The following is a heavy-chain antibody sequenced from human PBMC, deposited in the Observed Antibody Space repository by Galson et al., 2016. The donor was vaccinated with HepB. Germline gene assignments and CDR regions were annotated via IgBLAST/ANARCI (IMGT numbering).Heavy chain of an antibody. V-gene: IGHV3-9*01. CDR1: GFTFSNYA. Sequence: SLRLSCAASGFTFSNYAMHWVRQAPGKGLEWVSGISWNSGSIGYADSVKGRFTISRDNAKNSLYLQMNSLRADVTALYYCAKGIRYGYSYGNSLDYWGQGTLVTVSS. CDR2: ISWNSGSI. D-gene: IGHD5-18*01. J-gene: IGHJ4*02. CDR3: AKGIRYGYSYGNSLDY.